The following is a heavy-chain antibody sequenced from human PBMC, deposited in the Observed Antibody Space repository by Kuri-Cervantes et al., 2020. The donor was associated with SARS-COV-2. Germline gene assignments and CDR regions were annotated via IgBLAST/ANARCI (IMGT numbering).Heavy chain of an antibody. CDR2: IYHSGST. D-gene: IGHD4-23*01. V-gene: IGHV4-4*02. CDR3: ARFYGGYYYYYGMDV. CDR1: GGSISSSNW. Sequence: GSLRLSCAVSGGSISSSNWWSWVRQPPGKGLEWIGEIYHSGSTNYNPSLKSRVTISVDTSKNQFSLKLSSVTAADTAVYYCARFYGGYYYYYGMDVWGQGTTVTVSS. J-gene: IGHJ6*02.